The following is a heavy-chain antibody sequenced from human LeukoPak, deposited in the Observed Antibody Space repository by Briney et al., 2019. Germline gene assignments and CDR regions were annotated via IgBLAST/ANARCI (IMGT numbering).Heavy chain of an antibody. D-gene: IGHD1-26*01. V-gene: IGHV3-23*01. CDR1: GFTVSSHW. CDR2: ISGSGDNT. Sequence: PGGSLRLSCAASGFTVSSHWMHWVRQAPGKGLVWVSGISGSGDNTLYADSVKGRFTISRDNSKNTLYLEMNSLRAEDTAIYYCAKMKGHPLPKYYMDVWGQGTTVTVSS. CDR3: AKMKGHPLPKYYMDV. J-gene: IGHJ6*01.